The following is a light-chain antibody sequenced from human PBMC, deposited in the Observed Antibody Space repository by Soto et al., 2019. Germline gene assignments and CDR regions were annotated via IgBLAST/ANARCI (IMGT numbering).Light chain of an antibody. CDR2: KAS. CDR3: QQYNSYSGT. CDR1: QSISSW. Sequence: DIQMTQSPSTLSASVGDRVTITCRASQSISSWLAWYQQKPGKAPKVLIYKASILETGVPSRFSGSGSGTEFTLTISSLQPDDFATYYCQQYNSYSGTFGQGTKVEIK. J-gene: IGKJ1*01. V-gene: IGKV1-5*03.